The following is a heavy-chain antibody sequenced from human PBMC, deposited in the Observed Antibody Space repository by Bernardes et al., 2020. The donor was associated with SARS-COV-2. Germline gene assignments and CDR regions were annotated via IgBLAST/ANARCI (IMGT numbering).Heavy chain of an antibody. CDR3: ARANPRGYSYGHWFDP. J-gene: IGHJ5*02. CDR2: INHSGST. V-gene: IGHV4-34*01. Sequence: SETLSLTCAVYGGSFSGYYWSWIRQPPGKGLEWIGEINHSGSTNYNPSLKSRVTISVDTSKNQFSLKLSSVTAADTAVYYCARANPRGYSYGHWFDPWGQGTLVTVSS. CDR1: GGSFSGYY. D-gene: IGHD5-18*01.